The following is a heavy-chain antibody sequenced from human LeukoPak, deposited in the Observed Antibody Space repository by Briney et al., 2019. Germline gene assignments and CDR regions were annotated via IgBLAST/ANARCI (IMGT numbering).Heavy chain of an antibody. CDR2: MNPNSGNT. V-gene: IGHV1-8*01. CDR1: GYTFTSYD. D-gene: IGHD3-9*01. J-gene: IGHJ5*02. CDR3: ARSRYFDWLLFRNPKTNWFDL. Sequence: ASVKVSCKASGYTFTSYDINWVRQATGQGLEWMGWMNPNSGNTGYAQKFQGRVTMTRNTSISTAYMELSSLRSEDTAVYYCARSRYFDWLLFRNPKTNWFDLWGQGTLVTVSS.